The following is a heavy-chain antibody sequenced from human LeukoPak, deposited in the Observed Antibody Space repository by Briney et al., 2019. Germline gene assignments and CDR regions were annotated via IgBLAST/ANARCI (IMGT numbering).Heavy chain of an antibody. Sequence: GGSLRLSCAASGFTFSSYAMSWVRQAPGKGLEWVSSISSSSSYIYYADSVKGRFTISRDNAKNSLYLQMNSLRAEDTAVYYCARGLCSGGSCYQNYYYYYYMDVWGKGTTVTVSS. J-gene: IGHJ6*03. V-gene: IGHV3-21*01. CDR1: GFTFSSYA. CDR3: ARGLCSGGSCYQNYYYYYYMDV. D-gene: IGHD2-15*01. CDR2: ISSSSSYI.